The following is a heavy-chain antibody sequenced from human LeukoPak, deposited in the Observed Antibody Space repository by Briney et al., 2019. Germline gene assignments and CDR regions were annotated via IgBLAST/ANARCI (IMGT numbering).Heavy chain of an antibody. CDR2: ITNTAGFT. J-gene: IGHJ3*01. CDR1: GFTFSTYA. D-gene: IGHD2-15*01. CDR3: AKSNYYCSDSCQPDAAFDV. Sequence: PGGSLRLSCAASGFTFSTYAMSWVRQVPGKGLEWVSGITNTAGFTYYADSVKGRFTISRDNSKNTLYLQLNSLRAEDTAVYYCAKSNYYCSDSCQPDAAFDVWGQGTMVTVSS. V-gene: IGHV3-23*01.